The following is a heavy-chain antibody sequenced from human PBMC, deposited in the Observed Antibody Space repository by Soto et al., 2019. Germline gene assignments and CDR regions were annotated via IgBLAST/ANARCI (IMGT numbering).Heavy chain of an antibody. CDR2: ITASGFGT. CDR3: PKGSAFWSGYMTLYCDT. CDR1: VFTVINYP. Sequence: WGWLRLAWASSVFTVINYPMIWVRHAPGSALEWVHSITASGFGTYYADSVKGRFTVSRGNSQNTLYLQMNSLRAEDTAVYYCPKGSAFWSGYMTLYCDTWGQGILV. V-gene: IGHV3-23*01. D-gene: IGHD3-3*01. J-gene: IGHJ5*02.